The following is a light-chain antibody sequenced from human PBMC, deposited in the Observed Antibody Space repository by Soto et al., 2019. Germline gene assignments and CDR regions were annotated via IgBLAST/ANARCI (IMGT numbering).Light chain of an antibody. Sequence: QSVLTQPPSASGSPGQSVTISCIGTSSDVGGYNYVSWYQQHPGKAPKLMIYEVSKRPSGVPDRFSGSKSGNTASLTVSGLQAEDEAYYYCSSYAASNNLGVFGGGTKVTVL. CDR1: SSDVGGYNY. V-gene: IGLV2-8*01. J-gene: IGLJ2*01. CDR2: EVS. CDR3: SSYAASNNLGV.